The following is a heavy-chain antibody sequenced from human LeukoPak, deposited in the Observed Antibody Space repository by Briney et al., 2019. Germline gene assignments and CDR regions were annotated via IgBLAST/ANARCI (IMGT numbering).Heavy chain of an antibody. CDR1: GGSFSGYY. D-gene: IGHD6-19*01. J-gene: IGHJ4*02. Sequence: SETLSLTCAVYGGSFSGYYWSWIRQPPGKGLEWIGEINHSGSTNYNPSLKSRVTISVDTSKNQFSLKLSSVTAADTAVHYCARGASGWYHRFDYWGQGTLVTVSS. V-gene: IGHV4-34*01. CDR3: ARGASGWYHRFDY. CDR2: INHSGST.